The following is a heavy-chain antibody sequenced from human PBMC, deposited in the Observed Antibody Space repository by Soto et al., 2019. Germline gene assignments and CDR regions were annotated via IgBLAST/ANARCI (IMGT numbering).Heavy chain of an antibody. CDR3: ARDRNGGWFHMDV. Sequence: QVQLVESGGGVVQPGRSLRLSCAASGFTFSSHAMHWVRQAPGKGLEWVAVIWSDGNKESYADSVKGRFAISRDNSKDTLYLEMNSLRVEDTAVYFCARDRNGGWFHMDVWGQGTTVSVSS. J-gene: IGHJ6*02. CDR1: GFTFSSHA. CDR2: IWSDGNKE. V-gene: IGHV3-33*08. D-gene: IGHD6-19*01.